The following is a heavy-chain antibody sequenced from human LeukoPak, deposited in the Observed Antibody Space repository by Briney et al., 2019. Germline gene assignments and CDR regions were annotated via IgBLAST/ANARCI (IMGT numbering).Heavy chain of an antibody. CDR2: IYSGGST. V-gene: IGHV3-53*01. J-gene: IGHJ3*02. Sequence: GGSLRLSCAASGFTVSSNHMSWVRQAPGKGLEWVSVIYSGGSTYYADSVKGRFTISRDNSKNTLYLQMNSLRAEDTAVYYCAREYTVTTDDAFDIWGQGTMVTVSS. CDR3: AREYTVTTDDAFDI. CDR1: GFTVSSNH. D-gene: IGHD4-17*01.